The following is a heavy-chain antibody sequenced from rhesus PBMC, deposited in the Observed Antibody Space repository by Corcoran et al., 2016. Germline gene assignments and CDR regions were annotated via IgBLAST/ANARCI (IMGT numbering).Heavy chain of an antibody. Sequence: EVQLVESGGGLVQPGGSLRLSCAASGFTFSSYDMSWVRQDPGKGLEWVSYISYTGNTLHYADSVKGQFTISIDNAKNSLSLHMSSLRAEDTAVYYGTREGIVGPCYFVDWGQGVLVTVSS. CDR1: GFTFSSYD. J-gene: IGHJ4*01. CDR2: ISYTGNTL. V-gene: IGHV3-136*01. CDR3: TREGIVGPCYFVD. D-gene: IGHD1-44*02.